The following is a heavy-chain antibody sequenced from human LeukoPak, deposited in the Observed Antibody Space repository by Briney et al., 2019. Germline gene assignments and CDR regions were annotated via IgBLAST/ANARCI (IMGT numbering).Heavy chain of an antibody. V-gene: IGHV4-4*07. CDR3: ARGARMTTVTKGGSLYYYYMDV. D-gene: IGHD4-17*01. CDR1: GGSISSYY. J-gene: IGHJ6*03. CDR2: IYTSGST. Sequence: SETLSLTCTVSGGSISSYYWSWIRQPAGKGLEWIGRIYTSGSTNYNPSLKSRVTMSVDTSKNQFSLKLSSVTAADTAVYYCARGARMTTVTKGGSLYYYYMDVWGKGTTVTISS.